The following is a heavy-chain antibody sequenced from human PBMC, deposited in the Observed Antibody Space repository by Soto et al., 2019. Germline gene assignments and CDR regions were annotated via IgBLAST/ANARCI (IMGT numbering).Heavy chain of an antibody. CDR3: ARPDEGGYSSNHHYYYALDV. J-gene: IGHJ6*02. CDR2: IIPIFDIT. V-gene: IGHV1-69*13. CDR1: GGTFMSYS. D-gene: IGHD3-22*01. Sequence: SSVKVYYEASGGTFMSYSISWVRQSPGQGLEWMGGIIPIFDITNYAQKFQGRVTITADESTSTAYMELSSLGSDDTAVYYCARPDEGGYSSNHHYYYALDVWGQGTTVTVSS.